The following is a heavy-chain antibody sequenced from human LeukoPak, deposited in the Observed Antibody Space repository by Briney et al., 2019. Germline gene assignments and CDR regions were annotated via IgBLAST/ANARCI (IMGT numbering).Heavy chain of an antibody. V-gene: IGHV3-74*01. J-gene: IGHJ4*02. D-gene: IGHD2-15*01. CDR1: KFTFSSYW. CDR2: INNDGSST. CDR3: ARDGCSGGHCYPS. Sequence: GGSLRLSCAASKFTFSSYWMHWVRQAPGKGLMWVSRINNDGSSTTYADSVKGRFTISRDNAKNTLYLQMNSLRAEDTAVYYCARDGCSGGHCYPSWGQGTLVTVSS.